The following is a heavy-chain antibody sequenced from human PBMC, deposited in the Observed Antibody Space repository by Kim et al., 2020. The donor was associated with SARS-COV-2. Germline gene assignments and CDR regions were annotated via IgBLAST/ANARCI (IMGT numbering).Heavy chain of an antibody. D-gene: IGHD5-12*01. CDR1: GFTFSSYW. Sequence: GGSLRLSCAASGFTFSSYWMSWVRQAPGKGLEWVANIKEDGSEKYYVDSVKGRFTISRDNAENSLYLQMNSLRAEDTAVYYCARDNVYRAYDYFDYWGQGTLVTVSS. V-gene: IGHV3-7*03. CDR2: IKEDGSEK. CDR3: ARDNVYRAYDYFDY. J-gene: IGHJ4*02.